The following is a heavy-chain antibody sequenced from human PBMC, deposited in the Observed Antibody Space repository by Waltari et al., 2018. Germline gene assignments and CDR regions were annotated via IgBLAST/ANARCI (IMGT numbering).Heavy chain of an antibody. D-gene: IGHD2-21*02. CDR3: ARGGGGDWEWFDP. CDR1: GGSISGFY. V-gene: IGHV4-59*01. CDR2: IYYTGST. J-gene: IGHJ5*02. Sequence: QVQLQESGPSLLKPSETLSLICTVSGGSISGFYWSWVRQPPGTGLDWIGYIYYTGSTNFNPALTSRVTMSVDTSKNQFSLKLSSVTAADTAFYYCARGGGGDWEWFDPWGQGTLVTVSS.